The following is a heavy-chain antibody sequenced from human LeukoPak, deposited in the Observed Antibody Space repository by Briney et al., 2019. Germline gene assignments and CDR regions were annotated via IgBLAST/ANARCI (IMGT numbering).Heavy chain of an antibody. D-gene: IGHD3/OR15-3a*01. CDR1: GFTFSRYW. CDR3: VLDLFSAIAFDI. J-gene: IGHJ3*02. V-gene: IGHV3-74*01. Sequence: GGSLRLSCAASGFTFSRYWMHWVRQAPGKGLLWVSRINSDESNTYYADSVKGRFTTSRDNAKNALHLQMISLTAEDTAVYSWVLDLFSAIAFDIWGQGTMVTVSS. CDR2: INSDESNT.